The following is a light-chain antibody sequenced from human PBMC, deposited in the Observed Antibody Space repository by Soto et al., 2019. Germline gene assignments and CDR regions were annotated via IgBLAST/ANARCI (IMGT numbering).Light chain of an antibody. V-gene: IGLV1-47*02. CDR3: AAWDDSLSGDV. CDR1: SSNIGSNY. CDR2: SNN. Sequence: QSVLTQPPSASGTPGQRVTISCSGSSSNIGSNYVYWYQQLPGTAPKLLIYSNNQRPSGVPDRFSGSKSDTSASLAISGLRSEDEADYYSAAWDDSLSGDVFGTGTKVTVL. J-gene: IGLJ1*01.